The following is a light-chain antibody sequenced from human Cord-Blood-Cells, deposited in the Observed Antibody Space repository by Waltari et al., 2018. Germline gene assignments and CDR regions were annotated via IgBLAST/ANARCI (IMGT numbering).Light chain of an antibody. CDR2: QDS. CDR3: QAWDSSTVV. V-gene: IGLV3-1*01. J-gene: IGLJ2*01. Sequence: SYELTQPPSVSVPPGQTASITCSGDKSGDKYACWYQQKPGQSPVQVIYQDSKRPSGIPERFSGTNSGNTATLTISGTQAMDEADYYCQAWDSSTVVFGGGTKLAVL. CDR1: KSGDKY.